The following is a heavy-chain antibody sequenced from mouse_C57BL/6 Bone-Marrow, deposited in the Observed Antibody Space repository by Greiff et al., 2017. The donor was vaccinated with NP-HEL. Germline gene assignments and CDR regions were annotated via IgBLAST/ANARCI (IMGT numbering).Heavy chain of an antibody. CDR1: GYTFTSYD. V-gene: IGHV1-85*01. D-gene: IGHD2-1*01. CDR3: ARRDIYYGDAMDY. Sequence: VMLVESGPELVKPGASVKLSCKASGYTFTSYDINWVKQRPGQGLEWIGWIYPRDGSTKYNEKFKGKATLTVDTSSSTAYMELHSLTSEDSAVYFCARRDIYYGDAMDYWGQGTSVTVSS. CDR2: IYPRDGST. J-gene: IGHJ4*01.